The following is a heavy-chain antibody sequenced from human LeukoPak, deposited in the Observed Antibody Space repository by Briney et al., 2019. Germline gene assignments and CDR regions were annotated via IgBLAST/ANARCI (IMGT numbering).Heavy chain of an antibody. Sequence: SETLSLTCTVSGGSISGYYWSWTRQSAGKGLEWIARIYGSGSADHSSFFNGRVTMSLDTSKNQFYLELTSVTAADTAVYYCSRDGAATFPDFWGQGTLVTVSS. J-gene: IGHJ4*02. CDR2: IYGSGSA. CDR3: SRDGAATFPDF. CDR1: GGSISGYY. V-gene: IGHV4-4*07. D-gene: IGHD1-26*01.